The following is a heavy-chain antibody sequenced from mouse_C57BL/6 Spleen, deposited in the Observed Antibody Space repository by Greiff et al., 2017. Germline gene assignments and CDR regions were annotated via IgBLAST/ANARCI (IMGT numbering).Heavy chain of an antibody. D-gene: IGHD2-1*01. CDR3: ARGNYEGTFY. J-gene: IGHJ2*01. V-gene: IGHV1-26*01. Sequence: VQLQQSGPELVKPGASVKISCKASGYTFTDYYMNWVKQSHGKSLEWIGDINPNNGGTSYNQKFKGKATLTVDKSSSTAYMELRSLTSEDSAVYYCARGNYEGTFYWGQGTTLTVSS. CDR1: GYTFTDYY. CDR2: INPNNGGT.